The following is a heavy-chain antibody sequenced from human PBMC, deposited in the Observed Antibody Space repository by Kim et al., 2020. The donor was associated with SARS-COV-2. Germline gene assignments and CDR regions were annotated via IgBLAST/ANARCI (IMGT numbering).Heavy chain of an antibody. CDR1: GYTFTTYA. CDR2: ISTSTGTP. J-gene: IGHJ4*02. V-gene: IGHV7-4-1*02. CDR3: ARRYCNSARCTNFDY. Sequence: ASVKVSCKASGYTFTTYAMNWVRQAPGQGLEWMGWISTSTGTPTYAQGFTGRFVFSLDTSVSTAYLQISNLKADDTAVYYCARRYCNSARCTNFDYWGQGTLVTVSS. D-gene: IGHD2-2*01.